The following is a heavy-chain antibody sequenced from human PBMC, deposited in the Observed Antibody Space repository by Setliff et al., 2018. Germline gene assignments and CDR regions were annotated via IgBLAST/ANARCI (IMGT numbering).Heavy chain of an antibody. CDR2: INHSGST. J-gene: IGHJ2*01. D-gene: IGHD2-21*01. Sequence: TLSLTCAVYGGSFSGYQWSWIRQPPGKGLEWIGEINHSGSTNYNPSLKSRVSISVEKSKNQFSLKLTSVTAADTAVYYCARAQVVFAISAPVWYFEVWGRGTQVTVSS. CDR1: GGSFSGYQ. V-gene: IGHV4-34*01. CDR3: ARAQVVFAISAPVWYFEV.